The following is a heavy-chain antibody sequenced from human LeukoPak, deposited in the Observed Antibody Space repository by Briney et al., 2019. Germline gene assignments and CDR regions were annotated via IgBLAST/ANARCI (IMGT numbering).Heavy chain of an antibody. CDR1: GFTFYSYG. V-gene: IGHV3-30*18. CDR2: ISHDGSNI. Sequence: GGSLRLSCAASGFTFYSYGMHWVRQAPGKGLEWVAVISHDGSNIHYGDSVEGRFTISRDNSKNTLYLQMNSLRAEDTAVYYCAKGRSVVGTTAEFDYWGQGTLVTVSS. D-gene: IGHD2-15*01. CDR3: AKGRSVVGTTAEFDY. J-gene: IGHJ4*02.